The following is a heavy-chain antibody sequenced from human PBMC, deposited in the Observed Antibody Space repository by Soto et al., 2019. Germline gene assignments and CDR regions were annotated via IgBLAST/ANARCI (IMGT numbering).Heavy chain of an antibody. J-gene: IGHJ4*02. CDR1: GFTFSSYS. CDR3: ARGLYSTEYYFDY. Sequence: PGGSLRLACAASGFTFSSYSMNWVRQAPGKGLEWVSSISSSSSYIYYADSVKGRFTISRDNAKNSLYLQMNSLRAEDTAVYYCARGLYSTEYYFDYWGQGTLVTVS. D-gene: IGHD2-2*01. V-gene: IGHV3-21*01. CDR2: ISSSSSYI.